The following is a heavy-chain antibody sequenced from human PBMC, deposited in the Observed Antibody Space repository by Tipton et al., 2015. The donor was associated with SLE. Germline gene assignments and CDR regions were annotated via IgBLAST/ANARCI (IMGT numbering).Heavy chain of an antibody. CDR3: AKDRFISSGCPKAYYYYMDV. V-gene: IGHV4-4*07. J-gene: IGHJ6*03. D-gene: IGHD3-10*01. CDR1: GGSIRNYY. Sequence: LRLSCTVSGGSIRNYYWSWIRQPAGKGLEWIGRLYPSGGTNYNPSLKSRVTISLDTSKNHFSLNFSSVTAADTAVYYCAKDRFISSGCPKAYYYYMDVWGKGTTVTISS. CDR2: LYPSGGT.